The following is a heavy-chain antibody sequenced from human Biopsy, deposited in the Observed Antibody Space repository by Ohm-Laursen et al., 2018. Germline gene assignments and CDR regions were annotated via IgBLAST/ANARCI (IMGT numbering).Heavy chain of an antibody. CDR3: ATELLPPGVGGPWLDS. CDR2: ISASSSYI. D-gene: IGHD3-10*01. Sequence: SLRLSCAASGVTLSGYGMNWVRQAPGKGLEWVSSISASSSYIYYADSVKGRFTVSRDNTKNTLYLQMNSLRAADTAIYFCATELLPPGVGGPWLDSWGQGTPVTVS. V-gene: IGHV3-21*06. CDR1: GVTLSGYG. J-gene: IGHJ5*01.